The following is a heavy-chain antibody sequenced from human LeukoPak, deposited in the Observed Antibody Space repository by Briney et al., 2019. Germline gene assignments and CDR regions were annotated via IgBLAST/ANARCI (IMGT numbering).Heavy chain of an antibody. CDR1: GYTFTYYV. V-gene: IGHV1-18*01. Sequence: ASVKGSCTAFGYTFTYYVISWVGPAPGQRLEWMGWSSAYNGNINYAQKCQGRVATTTDTSTSTAYMELKSLRSDDTAVYYGAKARRVQVVSAAESAEYFQHWGQGTLVTVSS. J-gene: IGHJ1*01. CDR3: AKARRVQVVSAAESAEYFQH. D-gene: IGHD2-2*01. CDR2: SSAYNGNI.